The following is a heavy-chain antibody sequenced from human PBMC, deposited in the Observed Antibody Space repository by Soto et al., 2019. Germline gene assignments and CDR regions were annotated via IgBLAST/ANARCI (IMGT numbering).Heavy chain of an antibody. CDR2: ITSTGSST. J-gene: IGHJ4*02. CDR1: GFTFSSYS. CDR3: AKGAEGYVVSSLDY. D-gene: IGHD5-12*01. V-gene: IGHV3-23*04. Sequence: EVQLVESGGGLVQPGGSLRLSCAASGFTFSSYSMNWVRQAPGKGLEWVSAITSTGSSTYYVDSVKGRFTISRDNSKNTLYLQINSLRVEDTAIYYCAKGAEGYVVSSLDYWGQGTLVTVSS.